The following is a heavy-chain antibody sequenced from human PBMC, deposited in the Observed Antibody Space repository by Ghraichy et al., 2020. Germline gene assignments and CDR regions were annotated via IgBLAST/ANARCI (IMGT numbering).Heavy chain of an antibody. CDR2: IIPIFGTA. D-gene: IGHD5-24*01. CDR1: GVTFSNYA. Sequence: SVKVSCKPSGVTFSNYAISWVRQAPGQGLEWMGGIIPIFGTANYAQKFQGRVTITADKSTSTAYMELSSLRSEDTAVYYCARDLHDYNYPPSQFYYYYYYMDVWGKGTTVTVSS. CDR3: ARDLHDYNYPPSQFYYYYYYMDV. V-gene: IGHV1-69*06. J-gene: IGHJ6*03.